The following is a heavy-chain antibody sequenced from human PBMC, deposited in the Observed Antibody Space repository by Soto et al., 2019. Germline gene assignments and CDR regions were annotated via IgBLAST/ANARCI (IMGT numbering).Heavy chain of an antibody. CDR1: GGSISSSHW. CDR2: IYHSGST. V-gene: IGHV4-4*02. D-gene: IGHD2-15*01. CDR3: VGDAEETPTVPALWLV. J-gene: IGHJ6*02. Sequence: QVHLQESGPGLVNPSGTLTLTCAVSGGSISSSHWWGWVRQAPGKGLEWIGEIYHSGSTNYNPSLKGRITRSVDKSRNQFPVTRSVLTAGETAFYSGVGDAEETPTVPALWLVWGRGTMVTVSS.